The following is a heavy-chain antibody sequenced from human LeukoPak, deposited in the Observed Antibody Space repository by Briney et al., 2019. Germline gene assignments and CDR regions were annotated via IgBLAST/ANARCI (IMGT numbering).Heavy chain of an antibody. V-gene: IGHV1-69*05. D-gene: IGHD1-26*01. CDR3: ARASNSGSFPDLGAFDI. Sequence: SVKVSCKASGGTFSSYAISWVRQAPGQGLEWMGGIIPIFGTANYAQKFQGRVTITTDESTSTAYMELSSLRSKDTAVYYCARASNSGSFPDLGAFDIWGQGTMVTVSS. J-gene: IGHJ3*02. CDR2: IIPIFGTA. CDR1: GGTFSSYA.